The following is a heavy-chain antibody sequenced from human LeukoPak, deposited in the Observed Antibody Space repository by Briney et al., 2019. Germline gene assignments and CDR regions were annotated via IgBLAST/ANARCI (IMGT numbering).Heavy chain of an antibody. CDR2: IYSGGYT. V-gene: IGHV4-39*02. Sequence: SETLSLTCSVSGASISTNNYYWGWLRQPPGTGLEWIGSIYSGGYTYYNPSLKSRLTISVDTSKNQFSLKLSSVTAADTAVYYCARARTSGYHSLDYWGQGTVVTVSS. D-gene: IGHD3-10*01. CDR1: GASISTNNYY. CDR3: ARARTSGYHSLDY. J-gene: IGHJ4*02.